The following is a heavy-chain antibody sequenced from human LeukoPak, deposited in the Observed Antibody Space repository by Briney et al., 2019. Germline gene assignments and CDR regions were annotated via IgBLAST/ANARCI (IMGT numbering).Heavy chain of an antibody. J-gene: IGHJ3*02. CDR2: INWNGDNT. Sequence: GGSLRLSCVASGFTFDDYAMSWVRQAPGKGLEWVSGINWNGDNTVYADSVKGRFTISRDNAKNSLYLQMNSLGAEDMAFYYCASDRRSDSSGYAFDIWGQGTMVTVSS. D-gene: IGHD3-22*01. V-gene: IGHV3-20*04. CDR3: ASDRRSDSSGYAFDI. CDR1: GFTFDDYA.